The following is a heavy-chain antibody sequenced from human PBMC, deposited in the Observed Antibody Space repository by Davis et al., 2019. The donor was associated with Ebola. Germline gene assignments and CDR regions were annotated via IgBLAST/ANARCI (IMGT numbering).Heavy chain of an antibody. D-gene: IGHD3-9*01. CDR3: GRYPTGAANYRYFDL. CDR1: GFTFSSYS. CDR2: ISSSSSYI. J-gene: IGHJ2*01. V-gene: IGHV3-21*01. Sequence: GESLKISCAASGFTFSSYSMNWVRQAPGKGLEWVSSISSSSSYIYYADSVKGRFTISRDNAKNSLYLQMNSLRAEDTAVYYCGRYPTGAANYRYFDLWGRGTLVTVSS.